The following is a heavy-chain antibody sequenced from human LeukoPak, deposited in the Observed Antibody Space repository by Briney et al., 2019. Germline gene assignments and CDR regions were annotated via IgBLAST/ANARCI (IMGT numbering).Heavy chain of an antibody. D-gene: IGHD6-13*01. CDR2: VNDSGST. J-gene: IGHJ4*02. CDR1: GGSFSNYY. Sequence: SETLSLTCAVYGGSFSNYYWSWIRQPPGKGLEWIGDVNDSGSTNYNPSLKSRVTISVDTSKNQFSLKLTSVTAADTAVYYCARDSSYTTSWPFDYWGQGNLVTVSS. CDR3: ARDSSYTTSWPFDY. V-gene: IGHV4-34*01.